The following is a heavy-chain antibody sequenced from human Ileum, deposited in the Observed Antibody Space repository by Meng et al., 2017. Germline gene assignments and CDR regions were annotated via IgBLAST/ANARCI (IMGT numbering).Heavy chain of an antibody. CDR3: ARVYRHSSGWAPFDY. J-gene: IGHJ4*02. D-gene: IGHD6-19*01. Sequence: GGSLRLSCAASGFTFSTYWMSWVRQAPGKGLEWVANIKQDGSEKYYVDSVKGRFTISRDNAKNSLYLQMNSLRAEDTAVYYCARVYRHSSGWAPFDYWGQGTLVTVSS. CDR1: GFTFSTYW. CDR2: IKQDGSEK. V-gene: IGHV3-7*04.